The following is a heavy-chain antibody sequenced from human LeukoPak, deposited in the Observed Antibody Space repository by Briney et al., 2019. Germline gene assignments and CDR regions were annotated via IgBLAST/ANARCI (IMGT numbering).Heavy chain of an antibody. J-gene: IGHJ4*02. CDR2: ISYDGSNK. D-gene: IGHD6-13*01. CDR1: GFTFSSYG. V-gene: IGHV3-30*18. CDR3: AKDFRGIAAAGTLDY. Sequence: GGSLRLSCAASGFTFSSYGMHWVRQAPGKGLEWVAVISYDGSNKYYADSVKGRLTISRDNSKNTLYLQMNSLRAEDTAVYYCAKDFRGIAAAGTLDYWGQGTLVTVSS.